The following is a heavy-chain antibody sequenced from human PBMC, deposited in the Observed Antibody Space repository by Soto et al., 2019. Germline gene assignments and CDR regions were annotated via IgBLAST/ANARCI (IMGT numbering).Heavy chain of an antibody. V-gene: IGHV1-18*01. CDR1: GYSFTAYG. CDR2: ISCYNGKT. CDR3: ARDAPPPELRFLEWHNYDYNGMDV. D-gene: IGHD3-3*01. J-gene: IGHJ6*02. Sequence: QVQVVQSGDEVKETGASVRVSCKTSGYSFTAYGISWVRQAPGQGLEWMGWISCYNGKTKYAQKVQGRVTMTTDTATITAYMEVRSLRSDDTAIYYCARDAPPPELRFLEWHNYDYNGMDVWGQVTTVTVSS.